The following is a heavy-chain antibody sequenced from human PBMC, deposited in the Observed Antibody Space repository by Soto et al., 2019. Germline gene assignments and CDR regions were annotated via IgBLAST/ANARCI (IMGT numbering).Heavy chain of an antibody. CDR3: AKVGGTSLPPIPVDY. CDR2: INPNTGGT. J-gene: IGHJ4*02. Sequence: GASVKVSCKASGYTFTGYYMNWVRQAPGQGLEWMGWINPNTGGTNYAQKFQGRFTISRDNSKNTLYLQMNSLRAEDTAVYYCAKVGGTSLPPIPVDYWGQGTLVTVSS. V-gene: IGHV1-2*02. D-gene: IGHD2-2*02. CDR1: GYTFTGYY.